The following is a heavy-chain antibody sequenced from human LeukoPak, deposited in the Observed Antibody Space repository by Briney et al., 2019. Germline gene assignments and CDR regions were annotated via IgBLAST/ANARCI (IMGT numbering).Heavy chain of an antibody. CDR3: AKDLGWELPAEAY. CDR1: GFTFKNYV. D-gene: IGHD1-26*01. V-gene: IGHV3-23*01. CDR2: IYGSGVSI. Sequence: GGSLRLSCVASGFTFKNYVMNWVRQAPGKGLEWLATIYGSGVSISYADSVKCRFTISRDNSNNTLYLQMNSLRAEDTAMYYCAKDLGWELPAEAYWGQGILVTVSS. J-gene: IGHJ4*02.